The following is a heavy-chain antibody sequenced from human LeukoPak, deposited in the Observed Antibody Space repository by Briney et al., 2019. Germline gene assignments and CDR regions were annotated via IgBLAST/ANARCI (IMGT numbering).Heavy chain of an antibody. CDR2: ISPNSGGT. CDR1: GYTFTDYY. J-gene: IGHJ5*02. Sequence: ASVKVSCKASGYTFTDYYMHWVRQAPGQGLEWVGWISPNSGGTNSAQKFQGRVTLTRDTSISTAYMELSSLRSDDTAVYYCARDASGYDPWGQGTLVTVSS. V-gene: IGHV1-2*02. D-gene: IGHD5-12*01. CDR3: ARDASGYDP.